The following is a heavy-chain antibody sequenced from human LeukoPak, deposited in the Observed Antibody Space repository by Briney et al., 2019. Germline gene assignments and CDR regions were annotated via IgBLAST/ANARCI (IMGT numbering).Heavy chain of an antibody. D-gene: IGHD3-9*01. CDR2: ISGYKGHT. CDR3: ARNYDILTGYSYYYYMDV. Sequence: VASVKVSCKASGYTFTSYGISWVRQAPGQGLEWMGWISGYKGHTNYAQKLQGRVTMTTDTSTSTAYMELRSLRSDDTAVYYCARNYDILTGYSYYYYMDVWGKGTTVTVSS. CDR1: GYTFTSYG. V-gene: IGHV1-18*01. J-gene: IGHJ6*03.